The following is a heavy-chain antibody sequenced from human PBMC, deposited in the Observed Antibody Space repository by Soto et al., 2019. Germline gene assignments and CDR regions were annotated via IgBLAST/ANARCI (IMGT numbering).Heavy chain of an antibody. CDR1: GFTFSSYA. CDR3: AKDVSTPLVGATRDY. V-gene: IGHV3-23*01. D-gene: IGHD1-26*01. CDR2: ISGSGGST. Sequence: GGSLRLSCAASGFTFSSYAMSWVRQAPGKGLEWVTAISGSGGSTYYADSVKGRFTISRDNSKNTLYPQMNSLRAEDTAVYYCAKDVSTPLVGATRDYWGQGTLVTVSS. J-gene: IGHJ4*02.